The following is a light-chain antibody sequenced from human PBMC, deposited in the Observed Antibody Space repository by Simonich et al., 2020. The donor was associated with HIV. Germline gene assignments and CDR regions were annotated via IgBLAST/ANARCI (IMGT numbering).Light chain of an antibody. CDR3: SSYTSSSTWV. CDR2: DVT. CDR1: SSDVGGYNY. Sequence: QSALTQPASVSGSPGQSITISCTGTSSDVGGYNYVSWYPQHPGKAPKRMIYDVTKRPSWVSNRFSGSKSGNTASLTSSGLQAEDEADYYCSSYTSSSTWVFGGGTKLTVL. J-gene: IGLJ3*02. V-gene: IGLV2-14*01.